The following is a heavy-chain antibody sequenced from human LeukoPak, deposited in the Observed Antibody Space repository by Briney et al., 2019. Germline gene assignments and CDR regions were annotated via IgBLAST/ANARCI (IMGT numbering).Heavy chain of an antibody. V-gene: IGHV3-21*01. D-gene: IGHD6-13*01. Sequence: PGGSLRLSCAASGFTFSSYNMNWVRQAPGKGLEWVSSISSSSTYIYYADSVRGRFTISRDNAKNSLYLQMNSLRAEDTAVYYCARDLGGISSSWYKGNWFDPWGQGTLVTVSS. J-gene: IGHJ5*02. CDR1: GFTFSSYN. CDR3: ARDLGGISSSWYKGNWFDP. CDR2: ISSSSTYI.